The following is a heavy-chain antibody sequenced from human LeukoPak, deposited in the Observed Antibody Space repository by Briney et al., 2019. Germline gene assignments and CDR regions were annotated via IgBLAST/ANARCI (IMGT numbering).Heavy chain of an antibody. CDR3: ARQEYCSGASCYTWFDP. D-gene: IGHD2-15*01. V-gene: IGHV5-51*01. CDR2: IYPADSDI. CDR1: GYSINNYW. Sequence: GESLKISCKGSGYSINNYWIAWVRQMPGKGLEWMGIIYPADSDIRYSPSFQGQVTISADKSISTAYPQWNSLKASDTAMHYCARQEYCSGASCYTWFDPWGQGTLVTVSS. J-gene: IGHJ5*02.